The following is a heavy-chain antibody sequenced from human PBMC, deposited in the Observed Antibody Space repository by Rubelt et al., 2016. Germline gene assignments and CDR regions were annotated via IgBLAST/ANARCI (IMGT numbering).Heavy chain of an antibody. V-gene: IGHV3-53*01. J-gene: IGHJ4*02. CDR1: GFTVSSNY. CDR3: ASLSIAAGGEDY. D-gene: IGHD6-6*01. CDR2: SGSGGST. Sequence: EVQLVESGGGLNQPGGSLRLSCAASGFTVSSNYMSWVRQAPGKGLEWVSAISGSGGSTYYADSVKVRFTISRDNSKNTLYLQMNSLRAEDTAVYYCASLSIAAGGEDYWGQGTLVTVSS.